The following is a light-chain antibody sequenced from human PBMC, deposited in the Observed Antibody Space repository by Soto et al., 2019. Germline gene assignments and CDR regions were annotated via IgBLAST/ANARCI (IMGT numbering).Light chain of an antibody. CDR3: SSYTTTSTLV. Sequence: QAVVTQPASVSGSPEQSITISCIGTSSDVGGYNYVSWYQQHPAKAPKLIIYEVSNRPSGVSNRFSGSKSGNTASLTISGLQAEDEADYYCSSYTTTSTLVFGGGTKLTVL. J-gene: IGLJ3*02. CDR2: EVS. V-gene: IGLV2-14*01. CDR1: SSDVGGYNY.